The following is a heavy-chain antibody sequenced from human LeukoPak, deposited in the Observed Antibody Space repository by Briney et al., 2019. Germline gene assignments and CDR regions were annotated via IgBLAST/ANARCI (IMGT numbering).Heavy chain of an antibody. Sequence: GGSLRLSCAASGFTFSSYWMHWVRHAPGKGLVCVSRINSDGSSTSYADSVKGRFTISRDNAKNTLYLQMNSLRAEDTALYYCARGWELSTWGQGTMVTVSS. CDR2: INSDGSST. D-gene: IGHD3-10*01. CDR3: ARGWELST. V-gene: IGHV3-74*01. J-gene: IGHJ3*01. CDR1: GFTFSSYW.